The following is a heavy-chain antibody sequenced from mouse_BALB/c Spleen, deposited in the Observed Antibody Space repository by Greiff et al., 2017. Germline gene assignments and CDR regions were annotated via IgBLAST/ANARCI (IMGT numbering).Heavy chain of an antibody. V-gene: IGHV3-8*02. J-gene: IGHJ4*01. D-gene: IGHD2-14*01. Sequence: EVQLQESGPGLVKPSQTLSLTCSVTGDSITSCYWNWIRKFPGNKLEYMGYISYSGSTYYNPSLKSRISITRDTSKNQYYLQLNSVTTEDTATYYCARYPYRYYAMDYWGQGTSVTVSS. CDR1: GDSITSCY. CDR3: ARYPYRYYAMDY. CDR2: ISYSGST.